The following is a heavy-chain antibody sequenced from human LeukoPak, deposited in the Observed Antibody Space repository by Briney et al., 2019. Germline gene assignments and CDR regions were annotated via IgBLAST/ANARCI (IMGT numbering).Heavy chain of an antibody. CDR2: MNPNSGNT. J-gene: IGHJ6*02. CDR1: GYTFTSYD. V-gene: IGHV1-8*01. CDR3: ATTDGYYYDSSGYYGEYGMDV. D-gene: IGHD3-22*01. Sequence: ASVKDSCKASGYTFTSYDINWVRQATGQGLEWMGWMNPNSGNTGYAQKFQGRVTMTRNTSISTAYMELSSLRSEDTAVYYCATTDGYYYDSSGYYGEYGMDVWGQGTTVTVSS.